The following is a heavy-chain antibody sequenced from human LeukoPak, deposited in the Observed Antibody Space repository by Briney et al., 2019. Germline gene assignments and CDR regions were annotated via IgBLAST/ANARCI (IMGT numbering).Heavy chain of an antibody. Sequence: SETLSLTCAVYGGSFSGYYWSWIRQPPGKGLEWIGEINHSGSTNYNPSLKSRVTISVDTSKNQFSLKLSSVTAADTAVYYCARERSFWSGSPSPYYYYYMDVWGKGTTVTASS. V-gene: IGHV4-34*01. D-gene: IGHD3-3*01. CDR2: INHSGST. CDR1: GGSFSGYY. CDR3: ARERSFWSGSPSPYYYYYMDV. J-gene: IGHJ6*03.